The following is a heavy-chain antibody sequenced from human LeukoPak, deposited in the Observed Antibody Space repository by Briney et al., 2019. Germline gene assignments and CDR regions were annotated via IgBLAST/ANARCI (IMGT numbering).Heavy chain of an antibody. J-gene: IGHJ3*02. CDR3: AKDVPYCDNNGRAFYI. V-gene: IGHV3-23*01. Sequence: GGSLRLSCEASGFTFNNYAMSWVRQAPGKGLEWVSVISGSGGGTYYADSVKGRFTISRDNAKNTLYLVMSNLRADDTAVYYCAKDVPYCDNNGRAFYIWGEETMVTVSS. D-gene: IGHD3-22*01. CDR1: GFTFNNYA. CDR2: ISGSGGGT.